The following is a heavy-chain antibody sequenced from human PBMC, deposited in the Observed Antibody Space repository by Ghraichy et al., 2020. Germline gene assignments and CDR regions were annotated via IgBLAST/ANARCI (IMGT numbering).Heavy chain of an antibody. V-gene: IGHV4-39*01. CDR1: GGSISSSSYY. D-gene: IGHD3-22*01. J-gene: IGHJ2*01. Sequence: SETLSLTCTVSGGSISSSSYYWGWIRQPPGKGLEWIGSIYYSGSTYYNPSLKSRVTISVDTSKNQFSLKLSSVTAADTAVYYCAILKILDSSGYYVLGSWYFDLWGRGTLVTVSS. CDR3: AILKILDSSGYYVLGSWYFDL. CDR2: IYYSGST.